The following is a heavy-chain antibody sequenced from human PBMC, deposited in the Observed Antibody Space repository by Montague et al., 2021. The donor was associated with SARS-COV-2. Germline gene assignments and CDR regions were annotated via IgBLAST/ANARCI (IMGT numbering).Heavy chain of an antibody. CDR2: IYYSGST. J-gene: IGHJ4*02. CDR1: GNSISSGNYY. D-gene: IGHD2-21*01. V-gene: IGHV4-31*03. CDR3: ARDSGSIAYLVRGPSFFDY. Sequence: TLSLTCTVSGNSISSGNYYWSWIRQHPGKGLEWIGSIYYSGSTYFNPSLESRVSMSLDTSKKQFSLKLTSVTAADTAVYYCARDSGSIAYLVRGPSFFDYWGQGTLVTVSS.